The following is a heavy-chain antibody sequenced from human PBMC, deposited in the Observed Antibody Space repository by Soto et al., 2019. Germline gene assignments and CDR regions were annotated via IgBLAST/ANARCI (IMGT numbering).Heavy chain of an antibody. V-gene: IGHV3-11*04. CDR1: GFTFSDYY. Sequence: GGSLRLSCAASGFTFSDYYMSWIRQAPGKGLEWVSYISSSGSTIYYADSVKGRFTISRDNSKAILYLQMNSLRAEDTAVYYCAAWAEGATEVHWGQGTLVTVSS. D-gene: IGHD2-15*01. CDR3: AAWAEGATEVH. J-gene: IGHJ4*02. CDR2: ISSSGSTI.